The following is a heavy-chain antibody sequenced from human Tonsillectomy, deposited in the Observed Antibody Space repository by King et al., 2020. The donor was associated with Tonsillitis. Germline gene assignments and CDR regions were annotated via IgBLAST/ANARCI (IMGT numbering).Heavy chain of an antibody. D-gene: IGHD2/OR15-2a*01. J-gene: IGHJ4*02. CDR1: GGTFSSYA. Sequence: VQLVQSGAEVKKPGSSVKVSCKASGGTFSSYAISWGRQAPGQGLEWMGRSIPILGIANYAQKFQDKVTITADKTTNTAYLELSSLRSEDTAVYYCAREGTSSAFDYWGQGTLVTVSS. CDR2: SIPILGIA. V-gene: IGHV1-69*04. CDR3: AREGTSSAFDY.